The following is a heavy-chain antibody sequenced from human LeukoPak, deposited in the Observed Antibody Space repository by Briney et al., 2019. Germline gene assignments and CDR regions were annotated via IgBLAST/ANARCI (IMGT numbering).Heavy chain of an antibody. Sequence: SETLSLTCTVSGDSIFSTTYYWGWIRQPPGKGLEWIGSIYYSGNTYYNPSLKSRVTISVDTSQNQFSLRLTSVTAADTAVYYCARDSDDYGDYGDDYWGQGTLVTVSS. CDR1: GDSIFSTTYY. D-gene: IGHD4-17*01. V-gene: IGHV4-39*07. J-gene: IGHJ4*02. CDR2: IYYSGNT. CDR3: ARDSDDYGDYGDDY.